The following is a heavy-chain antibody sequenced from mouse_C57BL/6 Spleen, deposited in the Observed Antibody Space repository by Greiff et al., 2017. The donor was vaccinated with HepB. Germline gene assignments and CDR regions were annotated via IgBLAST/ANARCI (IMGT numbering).Heavy chain of an antibody. D-gene: IGHD4-1*01. CDR3: ARGNWDGYWYFDV. V-gene: IGHV3-6*01. CDR2: ISYDGSN. CDR1: GYSITSGYY. J-gene: IGHJ1*03. Sequence: EVQLVESGPGLVKPSQSLSLTCSVTGYSITSGYYWNWIRQFPGNKLEWMGYISYDGSNNYNPSLKNRISITRDTSKNQFFLKLNSVTTEDTATYYCARGNWDGYWYFDVWGTGTTVTVSS.